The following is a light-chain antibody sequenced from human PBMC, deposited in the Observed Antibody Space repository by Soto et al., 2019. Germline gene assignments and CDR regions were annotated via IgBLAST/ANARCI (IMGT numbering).Light chain of an antibody. CDR2: DVT. J-gene: IGLJ2*01. Sequence: QSALTQPASVSGFPGQSITISCTGSRSDVGGYNYVSWYQQHPAKAPKMIIYDVTSRPSGVSNRFSGSKSGNTACLTISGLQAEDEADYYCSSFTTVNTFLVFGRGTKLTVL. CDR3: SSFTTVNTFLV. V-gene: IGLV2-14*03. CDR1: RSDVGGYNY.